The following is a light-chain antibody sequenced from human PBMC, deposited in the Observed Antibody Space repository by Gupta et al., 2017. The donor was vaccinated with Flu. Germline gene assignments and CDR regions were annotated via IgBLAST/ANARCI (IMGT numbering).Light chain of an antibody. CDR2: GKN. Sequence: SSELTQDPAVSVALGQTVRIPCHGDSLRSYYASWYQQKPGQAPVLVIYGKNNRPSGIPDRFSGSSSGNTASLTITGPQAEDEADYYCNSRDSSGNHLGVFGGGTKLTVL. CDR1: SLRSYY. CDR3: NSRDSSGNHLGV. J-gene: IGLJ2*01. V-gene: IGLV3-19*01.